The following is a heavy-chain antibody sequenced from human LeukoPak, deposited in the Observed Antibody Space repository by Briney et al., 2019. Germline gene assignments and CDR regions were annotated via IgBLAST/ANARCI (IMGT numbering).Heavy chain of an antibody. CDR1: GDSLTRPTYY. D-gene: IGHD3-3*01. CDR3: ARFKSGGFSYFDS. CDR2: LFSTGSA. V-gene: IGHV4-61*01. Sequence: PSETLSLTCSVSGDSLTRPTYYQWSWIRQPPGKGLELIGSLFSTGSATLNPSLKSRVTMSLDTSKSQFSLQLSSVTAEDSAVYCCARFKSGGFSYFDSWGQGTLVAASS. J-gene: IGHJ4*02.